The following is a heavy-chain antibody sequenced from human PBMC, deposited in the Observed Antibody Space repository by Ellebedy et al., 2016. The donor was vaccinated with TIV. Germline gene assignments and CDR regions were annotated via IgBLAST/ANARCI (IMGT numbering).Heavy chain of an antibody. CDR3: VRSYYGSGSPDY. CDR2: ISKNSGSV. CDR1: GFKFGDYY. Sequence: SLKISCAASGFKFGDYYMYWVRQAPGKGLEWVSGISKNSGSVGYADPVKGRFTISRDNAKNSLYLQMNSLRGEDTALYYCVRSYYGSGSPDYWGQGTLVTVSS. D-gene: IGHD3-10*01. V-gene: IGHV3-9*01. J-gene: IGHJ4*02.